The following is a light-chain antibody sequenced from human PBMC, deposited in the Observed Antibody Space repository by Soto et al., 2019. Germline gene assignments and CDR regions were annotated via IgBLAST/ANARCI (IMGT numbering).Light chain of an antibody. CDR1: QTISTL. CDR3: QQYSTYPWT. V-gene: IGKV1-5*03. Sequence: DIQMTQSRSTLSASVGDRVTITCRASQTISTLLAWYQQRPGKAPNLLIYKASSLESGVPSRFSGSGSGTEFTLTISSLQPDDFATYFCQQYSTYPWTFGQGTKVDIK. CDR2: KAS. J-gene: IGKJ1*01.